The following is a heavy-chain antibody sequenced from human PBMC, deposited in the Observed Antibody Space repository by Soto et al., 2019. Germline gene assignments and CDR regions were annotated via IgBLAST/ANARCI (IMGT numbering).Heavy chain of an antibody. CDR1: GGSFSGYY. CDR3: ARGSVVGYYYYYMDV. V-gene: IGHV4-34*01. J-gene: IGHJ6*03. Sequence: QVQLQQWGAGLLKPSETLSLTCAVYGGSFSGYYWSWIRQPPGKGLEWIGEINHSGSTNDNQSLKSRVTISVDTSKNQFSLKLSSVTAADTAVYYCARGSVVGYYYYYMDVWGKGTTVTVSS. CDR2: INHSGST. D-gene: IGHD2-2*01.